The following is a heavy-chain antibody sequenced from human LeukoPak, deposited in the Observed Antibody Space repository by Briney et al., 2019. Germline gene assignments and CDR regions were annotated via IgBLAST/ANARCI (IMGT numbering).Heavy chain of an antibody. J-gene: IGHJ4*02. CDR1: GYTFTSYD. V-gene: IGHV1-8*03. Sequence: VSVKVSCKASGYTFTSYDINWVRQATGQGLEWMGWMNPNSSNTGYAQKFQGRVTITRNTSISTAYMELSSLRSEDTAVYYCAKRMIAIDYWGQGTLVTVSS. CDR3: AKRMIAIDY. CDR2: MNPNSSNT. D-gene: IGHD2-21*01.